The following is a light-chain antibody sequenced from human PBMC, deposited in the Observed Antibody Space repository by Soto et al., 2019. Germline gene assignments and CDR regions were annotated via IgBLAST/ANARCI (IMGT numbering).Light chain of an antibody. J-gene: IGKJ3*01. CDR1: ESVTSSC. Sequence: EIVLTQSPDTLSLSPGERATLSCTASESVTSSCLAWYQRKPGQAPRLLIHTTSTRATDIPDRFSGSGSGTDFSLPISRLEPEDFAVYYCQQCGGSPLFSFGPGTRVDI. V-gene: IGKV3-20*01. CDR2: TTS. CDR3: QQCGGSPLFS.